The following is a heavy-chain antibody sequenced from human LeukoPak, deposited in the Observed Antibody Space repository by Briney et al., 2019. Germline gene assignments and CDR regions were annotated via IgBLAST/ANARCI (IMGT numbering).Heavy chain of an antibody. Sequence: GGSLRLSCTASGFTINNNYMSWVRQAPGKGLEWVSYISSSSSTIYYADSVKGRFTISRDNAKNSLYLQMNSLRDEDTAVYYCAREPHGMDVWGQGTTVTVSS. V-gene: IGHV3-48*02. J-gene: IGHJ6*02. CDR3: AREPHGMDV. CDR2: ISSSSSTI. CDR1: GFTINNNY.